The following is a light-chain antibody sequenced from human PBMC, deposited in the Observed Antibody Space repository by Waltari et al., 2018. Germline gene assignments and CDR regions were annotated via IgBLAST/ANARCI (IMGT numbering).Light chain of an antibody. V-gene: IGKV3-20*01. CDR3: QKYGTLPAT. CDR2: DAS. CDR1: QSISRF. J-gene: IGKJ1*01. Sequence: DIFLTHSPGTLSLSPGEGATLSYRASQSISRFLAWYQQKPGQAPRLLIYDASTRATGIPDRFSGSGSGTDFSLTISRLEPEDFAVYYCQKYGTLPATFGQGTKVEIK.